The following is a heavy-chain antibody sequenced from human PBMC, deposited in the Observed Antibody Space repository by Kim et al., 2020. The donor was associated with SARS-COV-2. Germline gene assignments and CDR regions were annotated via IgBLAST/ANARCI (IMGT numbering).Heavy chain of an antibody. CDR2: ISYDGSNK. D-gene: IGHD1-26*01. CDR1: GFTFSSHI. CDR3: ARDSGGTYYSYYYGLDV. V-gene: IGHV3-30*04. Sequence: GGSLRLSCAASGFTFSSHILHWVRQAPGKGLEWVAFISYDGSNKYYADSVKGRFTISRDNSKNTLYLQMNSLRAEDTAVYYCARDSGGTYYSYYYGLDVWGQGTTVTVSS. J-gene: IGHJ6*02.